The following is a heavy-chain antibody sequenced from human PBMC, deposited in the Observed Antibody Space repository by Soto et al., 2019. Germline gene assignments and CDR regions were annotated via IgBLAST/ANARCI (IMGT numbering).Heavy chain of an antibody. CDR2: ISSSSSYI. CDR3: ARDLRIAAAGTRNNWFDP. CDR1: GFTFSSYS. Sequence: PGGSLRLSWAASGFTFSSYSMNWVRQAPGKGLEWVSSISSSSSYIYYADSVKGRFTISRDNAKNSLYLQMNSLRAEDTAVYYCARDLRIAAAGTRNNWFDPWGQGTLVTVSS. J-gene: IGHJ5*02. D-gene: IGHD6-13*01. V-gene: IGHV3-21*01.